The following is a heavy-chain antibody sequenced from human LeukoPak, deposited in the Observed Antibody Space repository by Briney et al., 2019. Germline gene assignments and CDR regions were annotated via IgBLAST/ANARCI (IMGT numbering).Heavy chain of an antibody. CDR1: GFTFSNYW. CDR2: IKQDGSEK. CDR3: AKDLSHYDSSGYYAGAFDI. D-gene: IGHD3-22*01. Sequence: GGSLRLSCAASGFTFSNYWMSWVRQAPGKGLEWVANIKQDGSEKFYVDSVKGRFTISRDNAKNSLYLQMNSLRAEDTAVYYCAKDLSHYDSSGYYAGAFDIWGQGTMVTVSS. J-gene: IGHJ3*02. V-gene: IGHV3-7*01.